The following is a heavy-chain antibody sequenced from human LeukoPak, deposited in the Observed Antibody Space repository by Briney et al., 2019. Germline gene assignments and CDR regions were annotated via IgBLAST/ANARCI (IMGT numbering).Heavy chain of an antibody. CDR1: GFTFSSYT. CDR3: ARELSGSILDAFDI. CDR2: ISSSSTTI. J-gene: IGHJ3*02. Sequence: HPGGSLRLSCAASGFTFSSYTMNWVRQAPGKGLEWLSYISSSSTTIYYTDSVRGRFTISRDNAKNSLYLQMNSLRAEDTGVYYCARELSGSILDAFDIWGQGTMVTVSS. V-gene: IGHV3-48*01. D-gene: IGHD1-26*01.